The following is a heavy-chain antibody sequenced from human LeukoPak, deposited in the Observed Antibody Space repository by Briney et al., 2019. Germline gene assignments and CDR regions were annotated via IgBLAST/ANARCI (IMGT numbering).Heavy chain of an antibody. CDR1: GYSFINDD. D-gene: IGHD3-3*01. V-gene: IGHV1-69*13. CDR3: AAGGAYEFRDDY. J-gene: IGHJ4*02. Sequence: GASVKVSCKASGYSFINDDINWVRQAPGQGLEWMGKIIPIYGRANYGQKFQGRVTITADELTTTSYMELSSLTAEDMAVYYCAAGGAYEFRDDYWGQGTLVTVSS. CDR2: IIPIYGRA.